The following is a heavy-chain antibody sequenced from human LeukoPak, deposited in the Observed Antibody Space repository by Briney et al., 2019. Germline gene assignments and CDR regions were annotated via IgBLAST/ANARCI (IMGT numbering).Heavy chain of an antibody. D-gene: IGHD2-15*01. CDR2: IYYSGST. Sequence: SETLSLTCTVSGGSISSYYWSWIRQPPGKGLEWIGYIYYSGSTNYNPSLKSRVTISVGTSKTQFSLKVTSVTTADTAVYYCARDLVAFDYWGQGALVIVSS. CDR3: ARDLVAFDY. J-gene: IGHJ4*02. V-gene: IGHV4-59*01. CDR1: GGSISSYY.